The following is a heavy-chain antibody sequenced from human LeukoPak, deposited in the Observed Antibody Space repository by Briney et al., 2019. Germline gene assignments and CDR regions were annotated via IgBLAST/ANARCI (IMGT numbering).Heavy chain of an antibody. V-gene: IGHV3-30*18. CDR2: ISYDGSNK. CDR3: AKEPRHCGADCFSLLDY. D-gene: IGHD2-21*02. CDR1: GFTFSSYG. J-gene: IGHJ4*02. Sequence: GRSLRLSCAASGFTFSSYGMHWVRQAPGKGLEWVAVISYDGSNKYYADSVKGRFTISRDNSKNTLYLQMNSLRAEDTAVFYCAKEPRHCGADCFSLLDYWGQGTPVTVSS.